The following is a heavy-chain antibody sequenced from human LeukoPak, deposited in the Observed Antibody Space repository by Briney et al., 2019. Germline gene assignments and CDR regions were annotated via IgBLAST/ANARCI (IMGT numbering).Heavy chain of an antibody. V-gene: IGHV3-48*02. J-gene: IGHJ4*02. CDR1: GLTFSSYS. Sequence: GGSLRLSCAASGLTFSSYSMNWVRQAPGKGLEWISYISSGGGGTNYADSVKGRFTISRDNAKNSLYLQMNSLRDEDTAVYFCARARSSGWVIDSWGQGTLVTVSS. CDR2: ISSGGGGT. CDR3: ARARSSGWVIDS. D-gene: IGHD6-19*01.